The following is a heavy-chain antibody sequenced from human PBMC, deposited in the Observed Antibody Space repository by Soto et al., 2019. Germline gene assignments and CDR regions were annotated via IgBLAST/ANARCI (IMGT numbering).Heavy chain of an antibody. CDR2: IIPIFGTA. D-gene: IGHD2-2*01. V-gene: IGHV1-69*13. J-gene: IGHJ5*02. Sequence: SVKVSCKASGGTFSSYAISWVRQAPGQGLEWMGGIIPIFGTANYAQKFQGRVTITADESTSTAYMELSSLRSEDTAVYYCARGVGYCSSTSCFGGQEWFDTWGQGTMVTVS. CDR3: ARGVGYCSSTSCFGGQEWFDT. CDR1: GGTFSSYA.